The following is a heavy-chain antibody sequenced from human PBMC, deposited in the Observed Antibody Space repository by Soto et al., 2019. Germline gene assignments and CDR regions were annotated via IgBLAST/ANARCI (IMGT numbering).Heavy chain of an antibody. V-gene: IGHV3-73*02. CDR3: ARDRGTTGMVDYYYGMDV. J-gene: IGHJ6*02. Sequence: EAQLVESGGDLVQPGGSLKLSCAASGFVFSGSDIHWVRQASGKGLEWIARIRGKADNYATIYAASVKGRFIISRDNPKSTLYLQMNSLRVDDTGEYYCARDRGTTGMVDYYYGMDVWGRGTTVTVSS. D-gene: IGHD1-1*01. CDR1: GFVFSGSD. CDR2: IRGKADNYAT.